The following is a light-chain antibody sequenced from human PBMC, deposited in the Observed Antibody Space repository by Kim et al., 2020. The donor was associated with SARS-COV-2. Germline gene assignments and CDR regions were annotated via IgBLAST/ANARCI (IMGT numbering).Light chain of an antibody. V-gene: IGLV1-47*02. J-gene: IGLJ3*02. Sequence: QSVLTQPPSASGTPGQRVTISCSGSSSNIGSNYVYWYQQLPGTAPKLLIYSNNQRPSGVPDRFSGSKSGTSASLALSGLRSEDEADYYCAAWDDSLSGWVFGGGTQLTVL. CDR1: SSNIGSNY. CDR2: SNN. CDR3: AAWDDSLSGWV.